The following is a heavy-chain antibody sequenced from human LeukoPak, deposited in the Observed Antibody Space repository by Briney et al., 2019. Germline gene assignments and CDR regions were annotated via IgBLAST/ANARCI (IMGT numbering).Heavy chain of an antibody. V-gene: IGHV4-4*07. CDR2: IYTSGTT. Sequence: PSETLSLTCTVSGGSFSSYFWSWIRQPAGKGLEWIGRIYTSGTTNYNPSLKSRVSMSVDTSKNQFSLKLSSVTAADTAVYYCARESGTEKYFDYWGQGTLVTVSS. CDR3: ARESGTEKYFDY. CDR1: GGSFSSYF. D-gene: IGHD1-26*01. J-gene: IGHJ4*02.